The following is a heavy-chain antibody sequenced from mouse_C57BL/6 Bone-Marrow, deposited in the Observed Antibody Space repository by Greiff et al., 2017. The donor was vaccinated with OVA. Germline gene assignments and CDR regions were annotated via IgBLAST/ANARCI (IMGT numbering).Heavy chain of an antibody. CDR2: IDPEDGET. J-gene: IGHJ2*01. CDR1: GFNIKDYY. D-gene: IGHD1-1*01. CDR3: ASGGTTVVATNYFDY. Sequence: EVKLQQSGAELVKPGASVKLSCTASGFNIKDYYMHWVKQRTEQGLAWIGRIDPEDGETTYAPKFQGKATITADTSSNTAYLQLSSLTSEDTAVYYCASGGTTVVATNYFDYWGQGTTLTVSS. V-gene: IGHV14-2*01.